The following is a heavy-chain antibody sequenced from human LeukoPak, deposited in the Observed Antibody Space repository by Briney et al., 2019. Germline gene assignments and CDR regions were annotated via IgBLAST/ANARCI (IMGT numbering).Heavy chain of an antibody. CDR2: IKSNSDGGTA. J-gene: IGHJ5*02. V-gene: IGHV3-15*01. Sequence: GGSLRLSCAASGFTFSNAWMTWVRQAPGKGLEWVGRIKSNSDGGTADYAAPVKGRFTISRDDSKNTLYLQMNSLKTEDTAVYYCTTYSGLENWFDPWGQGTLVTVSS. CDR1: GFTFSNAW. D-gene: IGHD3-9*01. CDR3: TTYSGLENWFDP.